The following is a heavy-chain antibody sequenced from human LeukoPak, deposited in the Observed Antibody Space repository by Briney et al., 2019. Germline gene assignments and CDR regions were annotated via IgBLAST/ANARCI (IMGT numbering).Heavy chain of an antibody. CDR3: VRDAQRGFDYSNSLAY. Sequence: GRSLRLSCAASGFIYSHYGMHWVRQAPGKGLEWVAVIWSDGTNRFYAGSVKGRFTISRDNSRNTLFLQMNSLRAEDTAVYYCVRDAQRGFDYSNSLAYWGHGTLVTVSS. V-gene: IGHV3-33*01. CDR1: GFIYSHYG. D-gene: IGHD4-11*01. J-gene: IGHJ4*01. CDR2: IWSDGTNR.